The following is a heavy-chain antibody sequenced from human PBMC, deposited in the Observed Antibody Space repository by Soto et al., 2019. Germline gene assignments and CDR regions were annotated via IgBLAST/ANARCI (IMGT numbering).Heavy chain of an antibody. D-gene: IGHD6-6*01. J-gene: IGHJ6*03. V-gene: IGHV3-23*01. CDR1: GFTFSSYA. CDR3: AKLPPVIEYSSSSGVYYYYYMDV. Sequence: GGSLRLSCAASGFTFSSYAMSWVRQAPGKGLEWVSAISGSGGSTYYADSVKGRFTISRDNSKNTLYLQMNSLRAEDTAVYYCAKLPPVIEYSSSSGVYYYYYMDVWGKGTTVTVSS. CDR2: ISGSGGST.